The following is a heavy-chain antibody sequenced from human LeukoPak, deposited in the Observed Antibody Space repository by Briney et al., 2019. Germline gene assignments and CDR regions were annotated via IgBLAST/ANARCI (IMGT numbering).Heavy chain of an antibody. CDR3: AREAVVPSGGDY. Sequence: ASVKVSCKASGYTFTSYGIAWVRQAPGQGLEWMGWISAYNANTNYAQKLQGRVTMTTDTSTSTAYMELRSLRSDDTAVYYCAREAVVPSGGDYWGQGTLVTVSS. V-gene: IGHV1-18*01. D-gene: IGHD2-2*01. CDR1: GYTFTSYG. CDR2: ISAYNANT. J-gene: IGHJ4*02.